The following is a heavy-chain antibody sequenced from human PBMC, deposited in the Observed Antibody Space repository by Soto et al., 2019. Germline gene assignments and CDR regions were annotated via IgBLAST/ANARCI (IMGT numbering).Heavy chain of an antibody. CDR3: ASHFTGVLVLGTSPPGGDNFGWDV. CDR2: IIPIVDIP. D-gene: IGHD2-8*02. V-gene: IGHV1-69*02. CDR1: GGTFSRYS. J-gene: IGHJ6*02. Sequence: QVQLVQSGAEVKKPGSSVKVSCTASGGTFSRYSFTWVRQAPGQGLEWMGRIIPIVDIPNYAQKFQGRVTITADKSTSTAYMELSRLTSDDTAVYYCASHFTGVLVLGTSPPGGDNFGWDVWGQGTTVSVS.